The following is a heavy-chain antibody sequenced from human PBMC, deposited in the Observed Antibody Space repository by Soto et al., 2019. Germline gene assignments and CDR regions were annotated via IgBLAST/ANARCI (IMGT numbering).Heavy chain of an antibody. CDR3: ARTTTTKSRDY. Sequence: GGSLRLSCAASGLTFSSYSMNWVRQAPGKGLEYVSSISVSGSCTYYADSVKGRFTISRDNSKNMLYLQMNSLRVEDTAVYYCARTTTTKSRDYWGQGTLVTVSS. CDR2: ISVSGSCT. J-gene: IGHJ4*02. D-gene: IGHD4-17*01. V-gene: IGHV3-23*01. CDR1: GLTFSSYS.